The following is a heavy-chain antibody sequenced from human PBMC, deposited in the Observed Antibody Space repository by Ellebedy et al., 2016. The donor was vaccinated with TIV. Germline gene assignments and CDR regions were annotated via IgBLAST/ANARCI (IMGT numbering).Heavy chain of an antibody. Sequence: GESLKISCAVSGITVSNNYMGWVRQAPGKGLEWASTIYSGGSTEYADSVKGRFTISKDNSENTVHLQMDSLRVEDTAVYYCATVGLVNDAFDFWGQGTMVTVSA. D-gene: IGHD6-19*01. V-gene: IGHV3-66*01. CDR1: GITVSNNY. CDR2: IYSGGST. CDR3: ATVGLVNDAFDF. J-gene: IGHJ3*01.